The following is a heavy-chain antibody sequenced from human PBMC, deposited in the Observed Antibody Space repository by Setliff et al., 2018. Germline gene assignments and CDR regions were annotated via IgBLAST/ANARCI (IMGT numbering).Heavy chain of an antibody. Sequence: VKVSCKASGGFSTHAISWVRQVPGQGLEWMGGIIPILGTTDYAQNFQGRVTITTDESTSSAYLEMSNLRSEDTAVYYCASALIRRVAVAGKSQFDYWGQGTLVTVS. CDR3: ASALIRRVAVAGKSQFDY. D-gene: IGHD6-19*01. J-gene: IGHJ4*01. CDR1: GGFSTHA. CDR2: IIPILGTT. V-gene: IGHV1-69*05.